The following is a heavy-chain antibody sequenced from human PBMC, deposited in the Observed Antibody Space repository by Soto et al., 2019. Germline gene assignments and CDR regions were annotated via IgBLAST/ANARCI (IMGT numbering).Heavy chain of an antibody. V-gene: IGHV3-21*01. J-gene: IGHJ4*02. CDR3: ARLPDGAYPEDF. CDR2: ITPSPSFI. Sequence: EVQLVEFGGGLVKPGGSLRLSCAASGFTFSDSDMHWVRQAPGKGLEWVSAITPSPSFISYADSVRGRFTISRDDANGSVYLQMDSLRVDDTAIYYCARLPDGAYPEDFWGQGTLVTVSS. CDR1: GFTFSDSD. D-gene: IGHD4-17*01.